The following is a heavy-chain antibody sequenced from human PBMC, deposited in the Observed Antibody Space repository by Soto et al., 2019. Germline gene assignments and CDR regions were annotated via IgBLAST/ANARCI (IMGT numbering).Heavy chain of an antibody. CDR3: ARVSNYYDSSGYYPDAFAI. CDR2: ISGSGGST. J-gene: IGHJ3*02. CDR1: GGSISSYY. Sequence: ETLSLTCTVSGGSISSYYWSWVRQAPGKGLEWVSAISGSGGSTYYADSVKGRFTISRDNSKNTLYLQMNSLRAEDTAVYYCARVSNYYDSSGYYPDAFAIWGQGTMVTVSS. V-gene: IGHV3-23*01. D-gene: IGHD3-22*01.